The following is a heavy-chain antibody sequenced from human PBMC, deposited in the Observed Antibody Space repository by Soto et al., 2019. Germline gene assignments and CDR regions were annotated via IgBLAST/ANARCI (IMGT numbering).Heavy chain of an antibody. CDR1: GFRFSDHS. CDR2: ISSSGDRI. V-gene: IGHV3-48*02. Sequence: VQLVESGGGLVSPGGSLTLSCVGSGFRFSDHSMHWVRRAPGTGLQWLSYISSSGDRIHYADSVRGRFIVSRDNAKNSLFLRMNSLRDDDTAMYYCARLPKGSLVTAWGQGTLVTVSS. CDR3: ARLPKGSLVTA. J-gene: IGHJ4*02. D-gene: IGHD2-21*02.